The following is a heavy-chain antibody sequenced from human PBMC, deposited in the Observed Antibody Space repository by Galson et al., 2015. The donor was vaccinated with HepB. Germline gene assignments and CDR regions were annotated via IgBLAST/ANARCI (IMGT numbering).Heavy chain of an antibody. CDR1: GFIFKNYA. V-gene: IGHV3-23*01. J-gene: IGHJ4*02. CDR2: ISGSGIKT. CDR3: AKDEVPFSSGWPLYFDS. Sequence: SLRLSCAASGFIFKNYAMSWVRQAPGKGLEWVSTISGSGIKTTYADSVKGRFTISRDNSKNTLDLQLNSLRGDDTAVYYCAKDEVPFSSGWPLYFDSWGQGIRVIVSS. D-gene: IGHD6-19*01.